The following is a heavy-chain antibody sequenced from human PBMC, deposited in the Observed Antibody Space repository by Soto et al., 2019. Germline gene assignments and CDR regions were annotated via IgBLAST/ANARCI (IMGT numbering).Heavy chain of an antibody. CDR3: ARMVTKNWFDP. CDR2: IYYSGST. CDR1: GGSISSGGYY. V-gene: IGHV4-31*03. Sequence: PSETLSLTCTVSGGSISSGGYYWSCIRQHPGKGLEWIGYIYYSGSTYYNPSLKSRVTISVDTSKNQFSLKLSSVTAADTAVYYCARMVTKNWFDPWGQGTLVTVSS. J-gene: IGHJ5*02. D-gene: IGHD2-21*02.